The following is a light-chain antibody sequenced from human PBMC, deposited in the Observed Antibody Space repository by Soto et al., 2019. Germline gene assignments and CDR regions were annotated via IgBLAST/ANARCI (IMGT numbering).Light chain of an antibody. V-gene: IGKV1-5*01. CDR2: DAS. Sequence: DIQMTQSPSTLSASVGDRVTITCRASQSISSWLAWYQQKPGKAPKLLIYDASSLESGVPSRFSGSGSGTEFTLTISSLQPDDFATYDCQQYNSYSLAWTFGQGTKVEIK. J-gene: IGKJ1*01. CDR1: QSISSW. CDR3: QQYNSYSLAWT.